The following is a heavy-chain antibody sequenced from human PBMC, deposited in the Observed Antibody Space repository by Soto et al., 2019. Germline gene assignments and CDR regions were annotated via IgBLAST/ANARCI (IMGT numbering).Heavy chain of an antibody. CDR1: GYSFTTYG. D-gene: IGHD3-10*01. V-gene: IGHV1-18*01. CDR2: INGYGHGA. Sequence: QVQLVQSGAEVRQPGASVKVSCKASGYSFTTYGMSWVRQAPGQGLEYMGWINGYGHGAKYVQRFQGRFSMTTDTSTNTVDMGLRSLTSDDTAVYYCVRDLNGDLDSWGQGTVVIVSP. CDR3: VRDLNGDLDS. J-gene: IGHJ4*02.